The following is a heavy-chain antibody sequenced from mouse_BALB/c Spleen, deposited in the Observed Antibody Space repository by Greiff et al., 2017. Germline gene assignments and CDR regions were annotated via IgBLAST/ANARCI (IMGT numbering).Heavy chain of an antibody. D-gene: IGHD2-4*01. V-gene: IGHV3-2*02. Sequence: EVKLVESGPGLVKPSQSLSLTCTVTGYSITSDYAWNWIRQFPGNKLEWLGYISYSGSTSYNPSLKSRISITRDTSKNQFFLQLNSVTTEDTATYYCARSYYDYPYYAMDYWGQGTSVTVSS. CDR1: GYSITSDYA. CDR2: ISYSGST. CDR3: ARSYYDYPYYAMDY. J-gene: IGHJ4*01.